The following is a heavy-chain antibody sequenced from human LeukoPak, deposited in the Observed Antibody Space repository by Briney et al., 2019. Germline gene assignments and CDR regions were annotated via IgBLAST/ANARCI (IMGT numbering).Heavy chain of an antibody. CDR1: GFTFDDYA. Sequence: GGSLRLSCAASGFTFDDYAMHWVRQAPGKGLEWVSGISWNSGSIGYADSVKGRFTISRDNAKNSLYLQMNSLRAEDTAVYYCARYYYDSSGYYGRWAYYYYGMDVWGQGTTVTVSS. CDR2: ISWNSGSI. J-gene: IGHJ6*02. V-gene: IGHV3-9*01. D-gene: IGHD3-22*01. CDR3: ARYYYDSSGYYGRWAYYYYGMDV.